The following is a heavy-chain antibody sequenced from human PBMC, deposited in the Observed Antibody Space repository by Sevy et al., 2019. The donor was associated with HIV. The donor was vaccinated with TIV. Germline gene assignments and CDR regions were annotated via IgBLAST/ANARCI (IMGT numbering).Heavy chain of an antibody. CDR1: GFAPSTYD. CDR3: ARDPRMYGDYLLAYFDY. V-gene: IGHV3-33*01. D-gene: IGHD2-8*01. Sequence: GGSLRLSCAASGFAPSTYDMHWVRQAPGKGLEWVADIGYDGSNKYYADSVKGRFSISRDNSRNTLFLQMDSLRAEDTAVYYCARDPRMYGDYLLAYFDYWGQGTLVTVSS. CDR2: IGYDGSNK. J-gene: IGHJ4*02.